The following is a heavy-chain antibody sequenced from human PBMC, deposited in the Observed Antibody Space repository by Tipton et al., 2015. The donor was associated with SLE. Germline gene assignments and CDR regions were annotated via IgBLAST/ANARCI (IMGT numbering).Heavy chain of an antibody. J-gene: IGHJ4*02. D-gene: IGHD1-26*01. Sequence: QLVQSGAEVKKPGESLKISCKGSGYTFTSNWIGWVRQMPGKGLEWMGIIYPGDSDARYSPSFQGQVTISADRSINTAYLQWSSLKASDTAIYYCARGPQGGSYSFDYWGQGTLVTVSS. CDR3: ARGPQGGSYSFDY. CDR2: IYPGDSDA. CDR1: GYTFTSNW. V-gene: IGHV5-51*01.